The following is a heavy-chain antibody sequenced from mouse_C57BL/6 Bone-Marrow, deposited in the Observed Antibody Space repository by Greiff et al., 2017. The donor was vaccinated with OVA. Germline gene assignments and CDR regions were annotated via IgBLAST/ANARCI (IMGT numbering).Heavy chain of an antibody. J-gene: IGHJ4*01. V-gene: IGHV10-1*01. CDR2: IRSKSNNYAT. CDR3: VRRGYLMDY. D-gene: IGHD2-2*01. Sequence: EVKLMESGGGLVQPKGSLKLSCAASGFSFNTYAMNWVRQAPGKGLEWVARIRSKSNNYATYYADSVKDRFTISRDDSESMLYLQMNNLKTEDTAMYYCVRRGYLMDYWGQGTSVTGSS. CDR1: GFSFNTYA.